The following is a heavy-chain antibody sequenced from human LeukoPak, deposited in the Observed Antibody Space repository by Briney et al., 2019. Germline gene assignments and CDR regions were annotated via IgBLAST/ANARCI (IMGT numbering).Heavy chain of an antibody. V-gene: IGHV4-34*01. CDR2: INQCGST. D-gene: IGHD5-18*01. CDR3: AREGSRDSYGRPLHVDC. CDR1: GGSFSGYY. J-gene: IGHJ4*02. Sequence: SETLSLTCAVYGGSFSGYYWSWIRQPPGKGLEWIGEINQCGSTNYNPSLKSRVTISIDTSNNQFSLKLSSVTAADTAVYYCAREGSRDSYGRPLHVDCWGQGTLVTVSS.